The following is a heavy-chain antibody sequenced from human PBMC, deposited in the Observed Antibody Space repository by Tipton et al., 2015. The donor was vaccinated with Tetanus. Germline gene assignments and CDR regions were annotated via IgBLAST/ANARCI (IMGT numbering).Heavy chain of an antibody. Sequence: SLRLSCAASGFTFSSYAMSWVRQAPGKGLEWVSSISSSSSYIYYADSVKGRFTISRDNAKNSLYLQMNSLRAEDTAVYYCAREFGSGYWGQGTLVTVSS. CDR2: ISSSSSYI. V-gene: IGHV3-21*01. D-gene: IGHD1-14*01. CDR1: GFTFSSYA. J-gene: IGHJ4*02. CDR3: AREFGSGY.